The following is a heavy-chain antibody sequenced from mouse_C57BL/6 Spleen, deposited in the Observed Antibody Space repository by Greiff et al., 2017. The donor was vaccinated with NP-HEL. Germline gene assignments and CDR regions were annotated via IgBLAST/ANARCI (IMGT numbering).Heavy chain of an antibody. D-gene: IGHD2-10*02. CDR1: GFNIKDYY. CDR3: ASGYGRSYAMDY. Sequence: EVKLQESGAELVKPGASVKLSCTASGFNIKDYYMHWVKQRTEQGLEWIGRIDPEDGETKYAPKFPGKATITADTSSNTAYLQLSSLTSEDTAVYYCASGYGRSYAMDYWGQGTSVTVSS. V-gene: IGHV14-2*01. J-gene: IGHJ4*01. CDR2: IDPEDGET.